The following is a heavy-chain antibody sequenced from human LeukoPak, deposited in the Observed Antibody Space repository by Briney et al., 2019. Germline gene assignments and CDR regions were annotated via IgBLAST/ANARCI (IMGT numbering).Heavy chain of an antibody. CDR2: IYTSGST. J-gene: IGHJ3*02. CDR3: ARESLVVVVDASDI. Sequence: SETLSLTCTVSGGSISSYYWSWIRQPAGKGPEWIGRIYTSGSTNYNPSLKSRVTMSVDTSKNQFSLKLSSVTAADTAVYYCARESLVVVVDASDIWGQGTMVTVSS. CDR1: GGSISSYY. D-gene: IGHD2-15*01. V-gene: IGHV4-4*07.